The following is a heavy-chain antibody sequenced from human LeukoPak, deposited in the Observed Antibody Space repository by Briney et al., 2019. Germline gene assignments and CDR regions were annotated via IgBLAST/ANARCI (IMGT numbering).Heavy chain of an antibody. Sequence: ASVKVSCKASGYTFTSYGISWVRQAPGQGLEWMGWISAYNGNTNYAQKLQGRVTMTTDTSTSTAYMELRSLRSDDMAVYYCARGVQDSYGYFIWFDPWGQGTLVTVSS. J-gene: IGHJ5*02. CDR2: ISAYNGNT. CDR3: ARGVQDSYGYFIWFDP. CDR1: GYTFTSYG. D-gene: IGHD5-18*01. V-gene: IGHV1-18*03.